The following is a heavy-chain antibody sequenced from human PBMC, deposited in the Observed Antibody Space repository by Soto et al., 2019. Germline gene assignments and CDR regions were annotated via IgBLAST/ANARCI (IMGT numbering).Heavy chain of an antibody. CDR2: ISAYNGNT. J-gene: IGHJ4*02. CDR1: GYTFSNYA. Sequence: QVQLVQSGAEVRKPGASVKVSCKASGYTFSNYAINWVRQAPGQGLAWLGWISAYNGNTNYAQKLQGRVTMTTDTSTSTTYMELRSLRSDDTAVYYCARGAHFSGTYLYYFDYWVQGTLVTVSS. D-gene: IGHD3-10*01. V-gene: IGHV1-18*01. CDR3: ARGAHFSGTYLYYFDY.